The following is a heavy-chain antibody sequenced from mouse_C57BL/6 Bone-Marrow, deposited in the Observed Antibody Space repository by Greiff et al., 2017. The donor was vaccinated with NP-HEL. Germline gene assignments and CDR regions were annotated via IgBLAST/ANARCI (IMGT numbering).Heavy chain of an antibody. CDR1: GFSLTSYG. D-gene: IGHD1-1*01. Sequence: VKLMESGPGLVAPSQSLSITCTVSGFSLTSYGVDWVRQSPGKGLEWLGVIWGVGSTNYNLALKSRLSISKDNSKSQVFLKMNSLQTDDTAMYYCALYYYGFAYWGQGTLVTVSA. J-gene: IGHJ3*01. V-gene: IGHV2-6*01. CDR3: ALYYYGFAY. CDR2: IWGVGST.